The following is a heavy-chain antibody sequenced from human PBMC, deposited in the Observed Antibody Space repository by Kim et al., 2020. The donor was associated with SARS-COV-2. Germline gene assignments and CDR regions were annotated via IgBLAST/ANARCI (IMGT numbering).Heavy chain of an antibody. J-gene: IGHJ4*02. CDR2: ISSSSYT. D-gene: IGHD6-13*01. V-gene: IGHV3-11*03. Sequence: GGSLRLSCAASGFTFSDYYMSWIRQAPGKGLEWVSYISSSSYTNYADSVKGRFTISRDNAKNSLYLQMNSLRAEDTAVYYCVSIPNFSSWIDYWGQGTLVTVSS. CDR3: VSIPNFSSWIDY. CDR1: GFTFSDYY.